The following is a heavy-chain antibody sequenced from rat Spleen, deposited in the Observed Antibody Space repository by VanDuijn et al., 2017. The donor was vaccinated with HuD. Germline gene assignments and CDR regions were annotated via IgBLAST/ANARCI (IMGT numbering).Heavy chain of an antibody. Sequence: EVQLVESGGGLVQPGRSMKLSCAASGFTFSNYDMAWVRQAPTKGLEWVASISYDGSSTYYRDSVKGRFTISRDNAKSTLYLQMDSLRSEDTATYYCTTDDYSGAYYYVMDAWGQGASVTVSS. V-gene: IGHV5-20*01. CDR2: ISYDGSST. CDR3: TTDDYSGAYYYVMDA. J-gene: IGHJ4*01. D-gene: IGHD1-1*01. CDR1: GFTFSNYD.